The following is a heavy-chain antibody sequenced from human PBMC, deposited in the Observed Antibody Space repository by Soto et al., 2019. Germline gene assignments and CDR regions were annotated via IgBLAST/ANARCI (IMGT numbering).Heavy chain of an antibody. D-gene: IGHD6-6*01. CDR3: ARDGYSSSSGWFDP. Sequence: ASVKVSCKASGYTFTGYYMHWVRQAPGQGLEWMGWINPNSGGTNYAQKFQGWVTMTRDTSISTAYMELSRLRSDDTAAYYCARDGYSSSSGWFDPWGQGTLVTVSS. CDR1: GYTFTGYY. V-gene: IGHV1-2*04. CDR2: INPNSGGT. J-gene: IGHJ5*02.